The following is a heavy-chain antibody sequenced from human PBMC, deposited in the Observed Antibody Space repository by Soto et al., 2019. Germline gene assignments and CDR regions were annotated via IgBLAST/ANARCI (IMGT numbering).Heavy chain of an antibody. CDR2: GSYSGTT. Sequence: QVQLQESGPGLVKPSETLSLTCTVSGVSVNSGSFYWAWIRQPPGKGLEWIGFGSYSGTTNYKPSLKSRVTISVDTSRSQISLKVTSLTAADSAVYNCARGATVTQYDYWGQGTLVTVSS. D-gene: IGHD4-17*01. CDR3: ARGATVTQYDY. V-gene: IGHV4-61*01. CDR1: GVSVNSGSFY. J-gene: IGHJ4*02.